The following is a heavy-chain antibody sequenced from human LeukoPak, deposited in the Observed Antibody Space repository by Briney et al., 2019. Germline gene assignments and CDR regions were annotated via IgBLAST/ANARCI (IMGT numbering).Heavy chain of an antibody. V-gene: IGHV3-23*01. CDR1: GFTFSSYA. J-gene: IGHJ4*02. Sequence: QTGGSLRLSCAASGFTFSSYAMSWVRQAPGKGLEWVSAISGSGGTTYYADSVKGRFTISRDNSRTTLYLQMNSLRAEDTAVYYCAKYSSFTPMACTFDYWGQGTLVTVSS. D-gene: IGHD6-19*01. CDR2: ISGSGGTT. CDR3: AKYSSFTPMACTFDY.